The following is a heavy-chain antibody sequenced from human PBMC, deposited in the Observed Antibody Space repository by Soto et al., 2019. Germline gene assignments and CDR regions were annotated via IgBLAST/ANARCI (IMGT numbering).Heavy chain of an antibody. J-gene: IGHJ4*02. CDR3: AKCNTNRCYRIDY. D-gene: IGHD2-2*01. CDR2: ISGSGGTT. V-gene: IGHV3-23*01. Sequence: GGSLRLSCAASGFTFSTYAMSWVRQAPGKGLEWVSAISGSGGTTDSADSVKGRFTISRDHSKSTLYLHMNGLRAEDTAVYYCAKCNTNRCYRIDYWGQGTLVTVSS. CDR1: GFTFSTYA.